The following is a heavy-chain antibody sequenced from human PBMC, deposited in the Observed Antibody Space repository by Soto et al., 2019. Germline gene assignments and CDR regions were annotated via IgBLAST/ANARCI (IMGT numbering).Heavy chain of an antibody. V-gene: IGHV3-33*01. J-gene: IGHJ6*02. D-gene: IGHD6-19*01. CDR2: IWSDGKTE. CDR1: GFPFWHYG. Sequence: QVQLVESGGGVVQPGRSLRLSCVGSGFPFWHYGMHWVRQAPGKGLEWVAVIWSDGKTESYADFVKGRFAISRDNFKDTLYLQMNSLRAEDTAVYYCARDRDGGGFHMDVWGQGTTVTVSS. CDR3: ARDRDGGGFHMDV.